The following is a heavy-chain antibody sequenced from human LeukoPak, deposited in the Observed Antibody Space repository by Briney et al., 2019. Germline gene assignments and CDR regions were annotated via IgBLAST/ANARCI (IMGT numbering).Heavy chain of an antibody. CDR2: IYTSGST. CDR3: ARRMATIRAFDI. D-gene: IGHD5-24*01. V-gene: IGHV4-4*07. Sequence: SETLSLTCPVSGGSISSYYWSWIRQPAGKGLEWIGRIYTSGSTNYNPSLKSRVTMSVDTSKNQFSLKLSSVTAADTAVYYCARRMATIRAFDIWGQGTMVTVSS. J-gene: IGHJ3*02. CDR1: GGSISSYY.